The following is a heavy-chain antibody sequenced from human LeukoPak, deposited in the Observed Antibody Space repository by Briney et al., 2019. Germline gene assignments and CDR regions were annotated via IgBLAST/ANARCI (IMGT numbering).Heavy chain of an antibody. CDR2: ISAYNGNT. CDR1: GYTFTSYG. J-gene: IGHJ4*02. V-gene: IGHV1-18*01. Sequence: ASVKVSCKASGYTFTSYGISWVRQAPGQGLEWMGWISAYNGNTNYAQKLQGRVTMTTDTSTSTAYMELRSLRSDDTAVYYCARDRGYYGERGYFDYWGQGTLVTVSS. CDR3: ARDRGYYGERGYFDY. D-gene: IGHD3-10*01.